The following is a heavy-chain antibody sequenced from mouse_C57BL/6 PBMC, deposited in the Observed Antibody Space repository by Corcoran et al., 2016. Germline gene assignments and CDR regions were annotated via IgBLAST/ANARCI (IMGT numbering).Heavy chain of an antibody. J-gene: IGHJ4*01. CDR3: ARCGLYDYEMDY. CDR2: INTYSGVP. D-gene: IGHD2-4*01. CDR1: GYTFTTYG. V-gene: IGHV9-3*01. Sequence: QIQLVQSGPELKKPGETVKISCKASGYTFTTYGMSWVKQAPGKGLKWMGWINTYSGVPTYADDFKGRFAFSLETSASTAYLQINNLKNEDTATYFCARCGLYDYEMDYWGQGTSVTVSS.